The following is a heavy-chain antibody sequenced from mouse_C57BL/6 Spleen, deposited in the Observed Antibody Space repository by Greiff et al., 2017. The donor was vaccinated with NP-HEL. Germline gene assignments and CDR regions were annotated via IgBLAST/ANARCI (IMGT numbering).Heavy chain of an antibody. CDR1: GYTFTDYY. D-gene: IGHD4-1*01. CDR3: ARRDWVYYFDY. V-gene: IGHV1-26*01. Sequence: EVKLQQSGPELVKPGASVKISCKASGYTFTDYYMNWVKQSHGKSLEWIGDINPNNGGTSYNQKFKGKATLTVDKSSSTAYMELRSLTSEDSAVYYCARRDWVYYFDYWGQGTTLTVSS. J-gene: IGHJ2*01. CDR2: INPNNGGT.